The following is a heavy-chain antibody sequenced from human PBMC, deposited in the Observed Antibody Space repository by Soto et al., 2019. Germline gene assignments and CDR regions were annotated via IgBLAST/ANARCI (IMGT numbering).Heavy chain of an antibody. CDR3: ARPDRGSSWYNWFDP. D-gene: IGHD6-13*01. CDR2: INHSGST. J-gene: IGHJ5*02. Sequence: ASETLSLTCAVYGGSFSGYYWSWIRQPPGKGLEWIGEINHSGSTNYNPSLKSRVTISVDTSKNQFSLKLSSVTAADTAVYYCARPDRGSSWYNWFDPWGQGTLVTVSS. CDR1: GGSFSGYY. V-gene: IGHV4-34*01.